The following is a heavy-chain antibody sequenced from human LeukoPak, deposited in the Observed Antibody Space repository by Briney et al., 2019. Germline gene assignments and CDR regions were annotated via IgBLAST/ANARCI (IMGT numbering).Heavy chain of an antibody. CDR3: ARGSGWYEIEY. J-gene: IGHJ4*02. CDR1: GGSISSYY. V-gene: IGHV4-59*01. D-gene: IGHD6-19*01. CDR2: IYYSGST. Sequence: SETLSLTCTVSGGSISSYYWSWIRQPPGKGLEWIGYIYYSGSTNYNPSLKSRVTISVDTSKSQFSLKLSSVTAADTAVYYCARGSGWYEIEYWGQGTLVTVSS.